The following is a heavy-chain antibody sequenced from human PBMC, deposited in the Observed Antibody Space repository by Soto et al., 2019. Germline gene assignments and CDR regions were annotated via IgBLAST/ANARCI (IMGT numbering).Heavy chain of an antibody. CDR3: ARRGAYSYGYHPYYYFYMDV. D-gene: IGHD5-18*01. CDR1: GGSISSYY. CDR2: IYYSGST. V-gene: IGHV4-59*01. Sequence: PSETLSLTCTVSGGSISSYYWSWIRQPPGKGLEWIGYIYYSGSTNYNPSLKSRVTISVDTSKNQFSLKLSSVTAADTAVYYCARRGAYSYGYHPYYYFYMDVWGKGTTVTVS. J-gene: IGHJ6*03.